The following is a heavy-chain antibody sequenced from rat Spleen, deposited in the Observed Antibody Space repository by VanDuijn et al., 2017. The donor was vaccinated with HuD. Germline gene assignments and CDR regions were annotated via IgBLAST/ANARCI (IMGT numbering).Heavy chain of an antibody. J-gene: IGHJ2*01. CDR3: TREDYVLTD. Sequence: EVQLVESGGGLVQPGRSLKLSCAASGFTFSDHGMAWVRQTPTKGLEWVASINTGGGNPYYRDSVKGRFTISRDNAKSTLYLQMNSLRSEDTATYYCTREDYVLTDWGQGVMVTVSS. D-gene: IGHD1-12*01. CDR2: INTGGGNP. CDR1: GFTFSDHG. V-gene: IGHV5S13*01.